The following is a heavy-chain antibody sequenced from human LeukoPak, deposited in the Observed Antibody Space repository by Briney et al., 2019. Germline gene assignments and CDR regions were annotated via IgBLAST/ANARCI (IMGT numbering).Heavy chain of an antibody. CDR2: ISIYSGNT. CDR1: GYTFTSYY. V-gene: IGHV1-18*04. CDR3: ARDPGGTWGFDY. J-gene: IGHJ4*02. D-gene: IGHD7-27*01. Sequence: ASVKVSCKASGYTFTSYYFHWVRQAPGQGLEWMGWISIYSGNTNYAQKFQDRISMTTDTSTSTAYMELRSLKSDDTAVYYCARDPGGTWGFDYWGQGALVTVSS.